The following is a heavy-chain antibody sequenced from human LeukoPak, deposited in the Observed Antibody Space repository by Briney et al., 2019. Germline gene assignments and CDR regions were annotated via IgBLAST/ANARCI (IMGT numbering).Heavy chain of an antibody. CDR1: GFTFRSHS. Sequence: GGSLRVSCVGPGFTFRSHSVNSVRESPGKGRERVANIKTDGIVKYYVDSARGRFTVSRDNAKNSAFLQMNSLRAEDTAIYYCATISAQTFDIWGQGTLVSVSS. CDR2: IKTDGIVK. J-gene: IGHJ3*02. D-gene: IGHD5-24*01. CDR3: ATISAQTFDI. V-gene: IGHV3-7*01.